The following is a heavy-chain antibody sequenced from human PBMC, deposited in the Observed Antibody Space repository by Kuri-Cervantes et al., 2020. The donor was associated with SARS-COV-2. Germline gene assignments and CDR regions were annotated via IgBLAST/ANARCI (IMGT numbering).Heavy chain of an antibody. J-gene: IGHJ4*02. CDR2: ISAYNGNT. Sequence: ASVKVSCKASGYTFTSYGISWVRQAPGQGLEWMGWISAYNGNTNYAQKFQGRVTMTRDTSISTAYMELSRLRSDDTAVYYCARVREGDSSPLHFDYWGQGTLVT. CDR3: ARVREGDSSPLHFDY. V-gene: IGHV1-18*01. D-gene: IGHD6-13*01. CDR1: GYTFTSYG.